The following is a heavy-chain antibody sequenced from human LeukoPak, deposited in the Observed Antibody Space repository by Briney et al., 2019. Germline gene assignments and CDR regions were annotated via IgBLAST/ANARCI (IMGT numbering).Heavy chain of an antibody. V-gene: IGHV3-21*01. CDR2: ISSSSSYI. CDR3: ATTTDYYYYYGMDV. J-gene: IGHJ6*02. D-gene: IGHD4-11*01. Sequence: GGSLRLSCAASGFTFSSYSMNWVRQAPGKGLEWVSSISSSSSYIYYADSVKGRFTTSRDNAKNSLYLQMNSLRAEDTAVYYCATTTDYYYYYGMDVWGQGTTVTVSS. CDR1: GFTFSSYS.